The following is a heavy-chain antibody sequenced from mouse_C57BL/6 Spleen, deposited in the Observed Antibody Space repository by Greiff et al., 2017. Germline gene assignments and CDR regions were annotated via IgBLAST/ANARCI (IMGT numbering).Heavy chain of an antibody. D-gene: IGHD1-1*01. CDR3: ARDYYGTRGYFDY. CDR2: IDPSDSAT. Sequence: QVQLQQPGPELVRPGSSVKLSCKASGYTFTSYGMHWVKQRPIQGLEWIGNIDPSDSATHYNQKFKDKATLTVDKSSSTAYMQLSSLTSEDSAVYYCARDYYGTRGYFDYWGQGTTLTVSS. CDR1: GYTFTSYG. J-gene: IGHJ2*01. V-gene: IGHV1-52*01.